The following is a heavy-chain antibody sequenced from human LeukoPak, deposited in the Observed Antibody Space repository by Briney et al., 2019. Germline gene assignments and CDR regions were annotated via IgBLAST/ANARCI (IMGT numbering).Heavy chain of an antibody. V-gene: IGHV4-59*08. CDR2: ISYNGST. CDR3: ARQETGDPEFDY. CDR1: GGSISSHY. J-gene: IGHJ4*02. Sequence: SETLSLTCTVSGGSISSHYWSCIRQPPGKGLEWIGYISYNGSTKYNPSLKSRVSISVDTSKKQFSLKLSSVTAADTAVYYCARQETGDPEFDYWGQGTLVTVSS. D-gene: IGHD7-27*01.